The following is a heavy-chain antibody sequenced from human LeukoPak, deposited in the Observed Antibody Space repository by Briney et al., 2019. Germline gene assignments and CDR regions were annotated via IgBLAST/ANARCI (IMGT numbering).Heavy chain of an antibody. J-gene: IGHJ4*02. V-gene: IGHV4-34*01. CDR2: INHSGST. CDR3: AGGSWIDY. Sequence: SETLSLTCAVYGGSFSGYYWSWIRQPPGKGLEWIGEINHSGSTNYNPSLKSRVTISVDTSKNQFSLKLSSVTAADTAVYYCAGGSWIDYWGQGTLVTVSS. D-gene: IGHD6-13*01. CDR1: GGSFSGYY.